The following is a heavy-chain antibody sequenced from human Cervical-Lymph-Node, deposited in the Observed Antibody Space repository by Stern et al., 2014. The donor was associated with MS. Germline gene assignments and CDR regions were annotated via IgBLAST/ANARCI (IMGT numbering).Heavy chain of an antibody. Sequence: VQLVESGGGVVRPGRSLSLSWVASGFTFSTYAMHWVRQAPGKGLEWLAFGSYDGTQSNSTDSVKARFTISRDNSKNTLYLHMNSLRDEDTAVYFCARGGRGVGLEYWGQGALVTVSS. J-gene: IGHJ4*02. CDR2: GSYDGTQS. CDR3: ARGGRGVGLEY. V-gene: IGHV3-30-3*01. D-gene: IGHD3-10*01. CDR1: GFTFSTYA.